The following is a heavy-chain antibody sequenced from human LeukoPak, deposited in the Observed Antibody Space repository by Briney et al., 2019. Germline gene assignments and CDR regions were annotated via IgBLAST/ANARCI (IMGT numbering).Heavy chain of an antibody. CDR3: AREAPNYYDSSGSIDQH. Sequence: ASVKVSCKASGYTFTSYYMHWVRQAPGQGLEWMGIINPSGGSTSYAQKFQGRVTMTRDTSTSTVYMKLSSLRSEDTAVYYCAREAPNYYDSSGSIDQHWGQGTLVTVSS. J-gene: IGHJ1*01. V-gene: IGHV1-46*01. CDR2: INPSGGST. D-gene: IGHD3-22*01. CDR1: GYTFTSYY.